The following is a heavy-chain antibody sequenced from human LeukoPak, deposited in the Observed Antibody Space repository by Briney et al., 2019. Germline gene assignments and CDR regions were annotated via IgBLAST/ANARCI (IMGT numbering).Heavy chain of an antibody. J-gene: IGHJ6*03. CDR2: ISAYNGNT. CDR1: GYTFTSYG. CDR3: ARTRRAAAPGRLYYYYMDV. D-gene: IGHD2-15*01. V-gene: IGHV1-18*01. Sequence: ASVKVSCKASGYTFTSYGISWVRQAPGQGLEWMGWISAYNGNTNYAQKLQGRVTMTTDTSTSTAYMELRSLRSDDTAVYYCARTRRAAAPGRLYYYYMDVWGKGTTVTVSS.